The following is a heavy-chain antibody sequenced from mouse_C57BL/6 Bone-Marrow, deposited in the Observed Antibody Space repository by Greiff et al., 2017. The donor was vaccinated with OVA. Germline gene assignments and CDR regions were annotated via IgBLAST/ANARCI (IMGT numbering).Heavy chain of an antibody. J-gene: IGHJ4*01. CDR3: ARGVYYAMDY. V-gene: IGHV1-52*01. CDR1: GYTFTSYW. CDR2: IDPSDSET. Sequence: VQLQQPGAELVRPGSSVKLSCKASGYTFTSYWMHWVKQRPIQGLEWIANIDPSDSETHYNQKFKDKATLTVDKSSSTAYMQLSSLTSEDSAVYYCARGVYYAMDYWGQGTSVTVSS.